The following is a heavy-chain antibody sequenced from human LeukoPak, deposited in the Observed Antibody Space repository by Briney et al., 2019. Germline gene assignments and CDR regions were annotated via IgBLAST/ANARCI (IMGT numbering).Heavy chain of an antibody. CDR2: IKQDGSKK. V-gene: IGHV3-7*04. J-gene: IGHJ4*02. CDR1: GFPLSSYW. Sequence: GGSLRLSCVASGFPLSSYWMTWVRQAPGKGLEWVANIKQDGSKKSYVDSVKGRFTISRDNAKNSLYLQMNSLRAEDTAIYYCTRVGYIDEGIDYWGQGTLVTVSS. CDR3: TRVGYIDEGIDY. D-gene: IGHD5-24*01.